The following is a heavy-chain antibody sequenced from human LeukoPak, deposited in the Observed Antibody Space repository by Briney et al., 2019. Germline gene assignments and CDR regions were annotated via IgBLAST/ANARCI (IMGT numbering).Heavy chain of an antibody. CDR3: ARAFDSGYDSCDAFVI. V-gene: IGHV4-34*01. J-gene: IGHJ3*02. CDR2: INHSGST. D-gene: IGHD5-12*01. Sequence: SETLSLTCAVYGGSFSGYYWSWIRQPPGKGLEWIGEINHSGSTNYNPSLKSRVTISVDTSKNQFSLKLSSVTAADTAVYYCARAFDSGYDSCDAFVIWGQGTMVTVSS. CDR1: GGSFSGYY.